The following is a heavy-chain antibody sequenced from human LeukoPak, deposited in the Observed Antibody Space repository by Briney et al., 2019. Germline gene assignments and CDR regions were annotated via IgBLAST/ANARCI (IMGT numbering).Heavy chain of an antibody. CDR2: ILYDGSSR. CDR1: GFTFSTYG. CDR3: AKVRGNVGSSYFPDY. Sequence: TGGSLRLSCAVSGFTFSTYGMHWVRQAPGKGLEWVAVILYDGSSRQYADSVKVRFTISRDNSKNTLYLQMNSLRVEATAVYYCAKVRGNVGSSYFPDYWGQGTLVTVTS. V-gene: IGHV3-30*18. D-gene: IGHD3-22*01. J-gene: IGHJ4*02.